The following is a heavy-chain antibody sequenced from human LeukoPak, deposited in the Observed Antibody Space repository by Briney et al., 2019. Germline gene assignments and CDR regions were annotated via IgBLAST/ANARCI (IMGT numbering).Heavy chain of an antibody. Sequence: GGSLRLSCAASGFTFDDYAMHWVRQAPGKGLEWVSLISWDGGSTYYADSVKGRFTISRDNSKNSLYLQMNSLRAEDTAVYYCARAIFASGGNSGGSGYWGQGTLVTVSS. V-gene: IGHV3-43D*03. CDR1: GFTFDDYA. D-gene: IGHD4-23*01. CDR2: ISWDGGST. CDR3: ARAIFASGGNSGGSGY. J-gene: IGHJ4*02.